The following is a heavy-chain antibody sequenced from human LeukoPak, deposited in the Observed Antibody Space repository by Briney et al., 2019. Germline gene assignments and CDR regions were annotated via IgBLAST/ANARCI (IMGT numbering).Heavy chain of an antibody. CDR2: IRYDGSNK. V-gene: IGHV3-30*02. D-gene: IGHD3-16*01. Sequence: GRSLRLSCAASGFTFSSYGMHWVRQAPGKGLEWVAFIRYDGSNKYYADSVKGRFTISRDNSKNTLYLQMNSLRAEDTAVYYCAKSLVWQYYFDYWGQGTLVTVSS. CDR3: AKSLVWQYYFDY. J-gene: IGHJ4*02. CDR1: GFTFSSYG.